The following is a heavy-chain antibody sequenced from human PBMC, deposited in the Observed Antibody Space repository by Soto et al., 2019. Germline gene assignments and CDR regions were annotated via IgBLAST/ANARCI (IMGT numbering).Heavy chain of an antibody. J-gene: IGHJ4*02. CDR2: MNPNSGNT. V-gene: IGHV1-8*01. CDR3: AREAYCGGDCNSVLVDC. CDR1: GYTFTSYD. Sequence: ASVKVSCKASGYTFTSYDINWVRQATGQGLEWMGWMNPNSGNTGYAQKFQGRVTMTRNTSISTAYMELSSLRAEDTAVYYCAREAYCGGDCNSVLVDCWGQGTLVTVSS. D-gene: IGHD2-21*02.